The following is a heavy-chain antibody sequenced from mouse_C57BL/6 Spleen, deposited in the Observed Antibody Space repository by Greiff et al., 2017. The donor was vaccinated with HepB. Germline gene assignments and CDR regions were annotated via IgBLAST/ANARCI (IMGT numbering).Heavy chain of an antibody. CDR2: INPSTGGT. V-gene: IGHV1-42*01. J-gene: IGHJ1*03. CDR1: GYSFTGYY. CDR3: ARSGGLRPWYFDV. D-gene: IGHD1-2*01. Sequence: VQLQQSGPELVKPGASVKISCKASGYSFTGYYMNWVKQSPEKSLEWIGEINPSTGGTTYNQKFKAKATLTVDKSSSTAYMQLKSLTSEDSAVYYCARSGGLRPWYFDVWGTGTTVTVSS.